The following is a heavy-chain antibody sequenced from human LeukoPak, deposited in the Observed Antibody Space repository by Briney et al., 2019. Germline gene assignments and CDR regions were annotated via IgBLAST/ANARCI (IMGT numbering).Heavy chain of an antibody. D-gene: IGHD3-16*01. CDR2: ISSSGTI. J-gene: IGHJ4*02. V-gene: IGHV3-69-1*02. CDR3: TGGPLIRFDY. CDR1: GFTFSSYW. Sequence: GGSLRLSCAASGFTFSSYWMHWVRQAPGKGLEWVSYISSSGTIYYADSVKGRFIISRDNAKNSLYLQMNSLRAEDTAVYFCTGGPLIRFDYWGQGTLVTVSS.